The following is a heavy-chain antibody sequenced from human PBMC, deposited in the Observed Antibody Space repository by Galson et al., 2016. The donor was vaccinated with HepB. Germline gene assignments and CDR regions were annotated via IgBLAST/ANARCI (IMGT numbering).Heavy chain of an antibody. V-gene: IGHV3-23*01. CDR2: IGGSGGT. J-gene: IGHJ4*02. Sequence: SLRLSCAASGLTFSSYAMGWVRQAPGKGLEWVSGIGGSGGTYYANSVKGRLAVSSDHSKNTLYLQMNSLSAEDTAVYYCAKTRHGGYDRNGFFSDFDYWGQGTLVTVSS. D-gene: IGHD3-22*01. CDR1: GLTFSSYA. CDR3: AKTRHGGYDRNGFFSDFDY.